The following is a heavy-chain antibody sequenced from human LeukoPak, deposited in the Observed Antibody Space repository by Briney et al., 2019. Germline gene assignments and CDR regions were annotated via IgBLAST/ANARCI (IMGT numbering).Heavy chain of an antibody. CDR2: IYYSGST. V-gene: IGHV4-39*07. Sequence: PSETLSPTCTVSGGSISSSSYYWGWIRQPPGKGLEWIGSIYYSGSTYYNPSLKSRVTISVDTSKNQFSLKLSSVTAADTAVYYCARDRGYKHWVDYWGQGTLVTVSS. J-gene: IGHJ4*02. CDR1: GGSISSSSYY. D-gene: IGHD5-18*01. CDR3: ARDRGYKHWVDY.